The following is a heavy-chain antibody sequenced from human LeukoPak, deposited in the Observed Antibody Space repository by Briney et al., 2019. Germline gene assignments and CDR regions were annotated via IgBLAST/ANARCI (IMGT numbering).Heavy chain of an antibody. V-gene: IGHV3-7*03. CDR1: GLTFSNHW. CDR2: IREERGQE. Sequence: GGSLRLSCVACGLTFSNHWMSWVRQAPGKGLEWVANIREERGQEYYVDSVKGRFTISKNSAKNSLYLQMNTLRVEDTAMYYCASLDTAKQPLANHWGQGTLVAVSS. D-gene: IGHD5-18*01. J-gene: IGHJ5*02. CDR3: ASLDTAKQPLANH.